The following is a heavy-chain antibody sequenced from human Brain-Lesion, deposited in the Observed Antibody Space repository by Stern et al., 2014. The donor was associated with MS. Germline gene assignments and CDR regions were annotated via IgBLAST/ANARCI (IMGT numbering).Heavy chain of an antibody. CDR2: INYRKNP. Sequence: QVQLVESGPGLVKPSGTLWLTCTVSYFPLRRYYLTWVRQPPGQGLEWIAYINYRKNPNYNPALKSRNTISVDTSKNQFSLKLTSVTSADTAVYYFSRAFSDYHDSTPGYWGQGTLVTVSS. D-gene: IGHD3-22*01. V-gene: IGHV4-59*01. CDR3: SRAFSDYHDSTPGY. CDR1: YFPLRRYY. J-gene: IGHJ4*02.